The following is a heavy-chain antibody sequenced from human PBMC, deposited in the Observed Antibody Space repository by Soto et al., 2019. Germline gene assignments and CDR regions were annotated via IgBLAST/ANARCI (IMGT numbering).Heavy chain of an antibody. Sequence: QVQLQQWGAGLLKPSETLSLTCAVYGGSFSGYYWSWIRQPPGKGLEWIGEINHSGITNYKPSLKSRVTISVDTSKNQFSLKLSSVTAADTAVYYCARAVPWHDIVVVPAATYPEYWGQGTLVTVSS. CDR2: INHSGIT. J-gene: IGHJ4*02. CDR3: ARAVPWHDIVVVPAATYPEY. V-gene: IGHV4-34*01. D-gene: IGHD2-2*01. CDR1: GGSFSGYY.